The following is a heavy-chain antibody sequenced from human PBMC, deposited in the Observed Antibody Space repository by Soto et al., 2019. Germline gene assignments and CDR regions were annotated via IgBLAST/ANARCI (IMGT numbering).Heavy chain of an antibody. CDR3: ARRLDYGDY. D-gene: IGHD3-9*01. CDR1: GYIFTMYG. CDR2: SATYNGNT. V-gene: IGHV1-18*01. Sequence: ASVKVSCKASGYIFTMYGIIWVRQAPGQGLEYMGWSATYNGNTNYARKFQGRVTMTTDTSTNTAYMELRSLTYDDTAVYYCARRLDYGDYWGQGNPVTVSS. J-gene: IGHJ4*02.